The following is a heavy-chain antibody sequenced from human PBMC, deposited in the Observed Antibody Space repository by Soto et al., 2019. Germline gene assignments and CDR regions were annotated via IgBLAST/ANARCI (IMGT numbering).Heavy chain of an antibody. CDR3: ARVGGYCSGGSCYDY. J-gene: IGHJ4*02. CDR2: IYYSGST. V-gene: IGHV4-59*08. CDR1: GGSISSYY. Sequence: SETLSLTCTVSGGSISSYYWSWIRQPPGKGLEWIGYIYYSGSTNYNPSLKSRVTISVDTSKNQLSLKLSSVTAADTAVYYCARVGGYCSGGSCYDYWGQGTLVTSPQ. D-gene: IGHD2-15*01.